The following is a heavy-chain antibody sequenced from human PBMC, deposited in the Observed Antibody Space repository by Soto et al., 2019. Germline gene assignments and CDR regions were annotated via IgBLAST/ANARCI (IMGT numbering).Heavy chain of an antibody. CDR1: GYKFTSYG. V-gene: IGHV1-18*01. Sequence: QVQLVQSGAEVKKSGASVKVSCKASGYKFTSYGFSWVRQAPGQGLEWMGWFSAYNGNTNYAQKFQGRVIMSTDTSTTTAFMELRSLRSDDTAVYYCTLDDSDTSGYVGHWGQGTLVSVSS. CDR3: TLDDSDTSGYVGH. CDR2: FSAYNGNT. D-gene: IGHD3-9*01. J-gene: IGHJ4*02.